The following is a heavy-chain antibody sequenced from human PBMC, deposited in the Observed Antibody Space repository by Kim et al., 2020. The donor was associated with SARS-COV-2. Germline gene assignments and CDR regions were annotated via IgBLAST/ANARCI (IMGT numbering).Heavy chain of an antibody. CDR2: GT. V-gene: IGHV1-2*02. J-gene: IGHJ5*02. CDR3: ARGGPAHEFDP. Sequence: GTKYAQKFQARVTMTRDTSISTAYMELTRLTSDDTAFYYCARGGPAHEFDPWGQGTLVTVSS.